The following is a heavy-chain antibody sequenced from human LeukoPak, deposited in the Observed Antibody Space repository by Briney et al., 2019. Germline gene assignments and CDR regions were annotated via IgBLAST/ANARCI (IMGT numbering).Heavy chain of an antibody. CDR3: AKGNTYGFDY. D-gene: IGHD5-18*01. Sequence: GASVKVSCKTSGYTFTTYAMHWVRQAPGQRLEWMGWLNGVNGNTKYSQRFQGRVTITRDTSASAAYMELGSLTSEDTAVYYCAKGNTYGFDYWGQGTLVTVSS. CDR1: GYTFTTYA. V-gene: IGHV1-3*01. J-gene: IGHJ4*02. CDR2: LNGVNGNT.